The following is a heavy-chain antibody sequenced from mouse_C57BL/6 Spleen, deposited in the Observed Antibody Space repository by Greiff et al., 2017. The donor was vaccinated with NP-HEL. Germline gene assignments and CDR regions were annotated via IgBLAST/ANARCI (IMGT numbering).Heavy chain of an antibody. V-gene: IGHV5-17*01. J-gene: IGHJ1*03. Sequence: EVKVVESGGGLVKPGGSLKLSCAASGFTFSDYGMHWVRQAPEKGLEWVAYISSGSSTIYYADTVKGRFTISRDNAKNTLFLQMTSLRSEDTAMYYCAKYSNWNFWYFDVWGTGTTVAVSS. D-gene: IGHD2-5*01. CDR3: AKYSNWNFWYFDV. CDR1: GFTFSDYG. CDR2: ISSGSSTI.